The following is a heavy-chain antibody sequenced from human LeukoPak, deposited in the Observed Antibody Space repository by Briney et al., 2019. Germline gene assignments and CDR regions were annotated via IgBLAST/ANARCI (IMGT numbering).Heavy chain of an antibody. CDR3: AKDGYYYDSSGSPTYFFDY. CDR1: GFTFSSYA. D-gene: IGHD3-22*01. CDR2: ISGSGGIT. J-gene: IGHJ4*02. Sequence: GGSLRLSCAASGFTFSSYAMSWVRQAPGKGLEWVSGISGSGGITHYADSVKGRLTISRDNSKNTLYVRMNSLRAEDTAVYYCAKDGYYYDSSGSPTYFFDYWGQGTLVTVSS. V-gene: IGHV3-23*01.